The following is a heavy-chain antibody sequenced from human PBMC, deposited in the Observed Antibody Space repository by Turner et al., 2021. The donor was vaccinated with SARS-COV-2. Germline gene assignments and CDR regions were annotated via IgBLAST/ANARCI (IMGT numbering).Heavy chain of an antibody. CDR1: GFTFSSYG. CDR3: AKGESQYFDY. CDR2: ISYDGSNK. J-gene: IGHJ4*02. V-gene: IGHV3-30*18. Sequence: VQLVESGGGLVKPGGSRRLSCAASGFTFSSYGMHWVRQARGKGLEWVAVISYDGSNKYYADSVKGRFTISRDNSKNTLYLQMNSLRAEDTAVYYCAKGESQYFDYWGQGTLVTVSS.